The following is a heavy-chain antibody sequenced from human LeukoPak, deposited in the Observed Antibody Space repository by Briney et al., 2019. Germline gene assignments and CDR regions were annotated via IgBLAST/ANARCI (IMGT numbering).Heavy chain of an antibody. J-gene: IGHJ3*02. CDR2: INHSGST. V-gene: IGHV4-34*01. D-gene: IGHD1-26*01. CDR3: ARPMWVRAFDI. CDR1: GGSFSGYY. Sequence: SETLSLTCAVYGGSFSGYYWSWIHQPPGKGLEWIGEINHSGSTNYNPSLKSRVTISVDTSKNQFSLKLSSVTAADTAVYYCARPMWVRAFDIWGQGTMVTVSS.